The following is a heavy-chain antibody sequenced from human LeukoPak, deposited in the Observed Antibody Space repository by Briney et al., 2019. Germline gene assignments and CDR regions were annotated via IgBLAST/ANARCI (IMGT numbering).Heavy chain of an antibody. V-gene: IGHV3-30*02. Sequence: DSVKGRFTISRDNSKNTLYLQMNGLRAEDTAVYYCAKVKGMYSSSTFDYWGQGTLVTVSS. CDR3: AKVKGMYSSSTFDY. D-gene: IGHD6-13*01. J-gene: IGHJ4*02.